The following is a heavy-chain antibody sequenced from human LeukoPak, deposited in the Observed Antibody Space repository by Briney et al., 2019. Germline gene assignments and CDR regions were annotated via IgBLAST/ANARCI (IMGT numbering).Heavy chain of an antibody. D-gene: IGHD3-10*02. CDR3: ARVGSKLKGYYVDY. J-gene: IGHJ4*02. Sequence: SETLSLTCTVSGGSISSGDYYWSWIRQHPGKGLEWIGYIYYSGSTYYNPSLKSRVTISVDTSKNQFSLKLSSVTAADTAVYYCARVGSKLKGYYVDYWGQGTLVTVSS. CDR2: IYYSGST. V-gene: IGHV4-31*03. CDR1: GGSISSGDYY.